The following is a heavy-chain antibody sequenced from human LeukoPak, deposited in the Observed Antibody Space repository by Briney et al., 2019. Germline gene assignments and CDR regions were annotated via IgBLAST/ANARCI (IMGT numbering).Heavy chain of an antibody. Sequence: GGSLRLSCAASGFTFSSYWMHWVRQAPAKGLVWVSRINSDGSSTSYADSVKGRFTISRDNAKNTLYLQMNSLRAEDTAVYYCAREGHSSGWYIYHAFDIWGQGTMVTVSS. D-gene: IGHD6-19*01. CDR2: INSDGSST. J-gene: IGHJ3*02. V-gene: IGHV3-74*01. CDR3: AREGHSSGWYIYHAFDI. CDR1: GFTFSSYW.